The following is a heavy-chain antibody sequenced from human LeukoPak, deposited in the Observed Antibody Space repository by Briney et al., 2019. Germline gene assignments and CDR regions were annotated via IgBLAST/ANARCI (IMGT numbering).Heavy chain of an antibody. J-gene: IGHJ5*02. D-gene: IGHD2-15*01. CDR1: GGSISSGTYY. Sequence: SETLSLTCTVSGGSISSGTYYWGWIRQPPGKGLQWIGSVYYSGSTNYNPSLKSRVTISVDTSKNQFSLKLSSVTAADTAVYYCARSYDCSGGSCYGRNSWFDPWGQGTLVTVSS. CDR2: VYYSGST. CDR3: ARSYDCSGGSCYGRNSWFDP. V-gene: IGHV4-39*07.